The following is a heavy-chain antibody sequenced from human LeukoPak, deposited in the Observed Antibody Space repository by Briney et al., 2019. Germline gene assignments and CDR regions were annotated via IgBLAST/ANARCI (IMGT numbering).Heavy chain of an antibody. Sequence: PGGALRLSCAASGFTLSSYSMNWVRQAPGKGLEGVSYISSSSTTYYADSVKGRFTISRDNAKNSLYLQMNSLRDEDTAVYYCARILSGSGSYGAFDIWGQGTMVTVSS. V-gene: IGHV3-48*02. J-gene: IGHJ3*02. CDR3: ARILSGSGSYGAFDI. CDR2: ISSSSTT. CDR1: GFTLSSYS. D-gene: IGHD1-26*01.